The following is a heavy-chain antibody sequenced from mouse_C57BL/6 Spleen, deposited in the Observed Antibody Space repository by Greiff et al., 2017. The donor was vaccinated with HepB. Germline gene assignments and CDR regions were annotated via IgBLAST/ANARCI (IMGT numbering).Heavy chain of an antibody. CDR2: IYPGDGDT. V-gene: IGHV1-82*01. Sequence: VQLQQSGPELVKPGASVKISFKASGYAFSSSWMNWVKQRPGKGLEWIGRIYPGDGDTNYNGKFKGKATLTADKSSSTAYMQLSSLTSEDSAVYFCASNGYAMDYWGQGTSVTVSS. J-gene: IGHJ4*01. CDR3: ASNGYAMDY. CDR1: GYAFSSSW.